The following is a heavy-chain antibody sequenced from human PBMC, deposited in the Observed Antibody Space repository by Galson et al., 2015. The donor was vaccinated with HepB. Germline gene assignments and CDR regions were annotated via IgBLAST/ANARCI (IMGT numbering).Heavy chain of an antibody. V-gene: IGHV3-7*01. J-gene: IGHJ4*02. CDR2: IKQDGSEK. D-gene: IGHD4-23*01. CDR3: ARVPSGGQTMDY. Sequence: SLRLSCAASEFIFSNYWMSWVRQAPGKGQEWVANIKQDGSEKNYVDSVKGRFTISRDNARNSLYLQMNSLRAEDTALYYCARVPSGGQTMDYWGQGTLVTVSS. CDR1: EFIFSNYW.